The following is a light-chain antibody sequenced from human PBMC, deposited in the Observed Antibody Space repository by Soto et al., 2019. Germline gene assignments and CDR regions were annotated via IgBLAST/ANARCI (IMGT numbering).Light chain of an antibody. Sequence: QSALTQPASVSGSPGQSITISCTGTRSVVGGYNYVYWHQQHPGKAPKLMIYDVTNRPSGVSDRFSGSKSGNTASLTISGLQAEDEADYYCSSYTSSSLYVFGTGTKVTVL. J-gene: IGLJ1*01. CDR1: RSVVGGYNY. V-gene: IGLV2-14*01. CDR2: DVT. CDR3: SSYTSSSLYV.